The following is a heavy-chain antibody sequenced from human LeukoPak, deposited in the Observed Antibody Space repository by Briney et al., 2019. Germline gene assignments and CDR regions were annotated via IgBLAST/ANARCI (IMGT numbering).Heavy chain of an antibody. CDR2: ISYDGGNK. CDR3: ARKVGITIFGVVIDNYGMDV. V-gene: IGHV3-30*03. Sequence: SGGSLRLSCAASGFTFSSYGMHWVRQAPGKGLEWVAVISYDGGNKYYADSVKGRFTISRDNSKNTLYLQMNSLRAEDTAVYYCARKVGITIFGVVIDNYGMDVWGQGTTVTVSS. CDR1: GFTFSSYG. D-gene: IGHD3-3*01. J-gene: IGHJ6*02.